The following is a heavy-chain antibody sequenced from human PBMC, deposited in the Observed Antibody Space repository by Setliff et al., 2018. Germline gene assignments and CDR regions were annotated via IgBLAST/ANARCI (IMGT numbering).Heavy chain of an antibody. D-gene: IGHD2-15*01. CDR1: GGSISSHY. V-gene: IGHV4-59*11. J-gene: IGHJ4*02. CDR2: IYYSGST. CDR3: ARVGYCSGGSCWGSFDY. Sequence: SETLSLTCTVSGGSISSHYWSWIRQPPGKGLEWIGYIYYSGSTNYNPSLKSRVTISVDTSKNQFSLKLSSVTAADTAVYYCARVGYCSGGSCWGSFDYWGQGTLVTSPQ.